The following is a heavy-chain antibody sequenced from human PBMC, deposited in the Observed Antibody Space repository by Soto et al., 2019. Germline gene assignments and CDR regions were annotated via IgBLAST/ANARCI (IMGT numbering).Heavy chain of an antibody. CDR3: ARKNVVARPTSFEP. CDR2: IYHSGST. Sequence: SETLSLTCAVSGGSTSSSNWWSWVRQPPGKGLEWIGQIYHSGSTNYNPSLKSRVTISLDKSKNQFSLKVSSVTAADTAVYYCARKNVVARPTSFEPWGQGTLVTVSS. J-gene: IGHJ5*02. D-gene: IGHD6-6*01. V-gene: IGHV4-4*02. CDR1: GGSTSSSNW.